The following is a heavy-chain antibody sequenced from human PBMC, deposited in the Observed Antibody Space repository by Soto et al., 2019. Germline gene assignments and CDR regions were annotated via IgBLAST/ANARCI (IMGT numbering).Heavy chain of an antibody. V-gene: IGHV4-59*01. CDR1: GGSIRSYY. J-gene: IGHJ4*02. CDR2: IFYSGST. D-gene: IGHD5-18*01. CDR3: ARGAADTAMVDS. Sequence: QVHLQESGPGLVKASETLSLTCTVSGGSIRSYYWTWIRHPPGKGLEWLGYIFYSGSTFYNPSLKSRVTTSIHTSKSQFSLQLTSVTAADTAVYYCARGAADTAMVDSWGQRTLVTVSS.